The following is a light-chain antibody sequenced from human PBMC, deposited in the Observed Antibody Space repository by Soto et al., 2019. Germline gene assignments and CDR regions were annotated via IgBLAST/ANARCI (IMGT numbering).Light chain of an antibody. CDR2: GTS. CDR1: QGVSSSY. J-gene: IGKJ4*01. Sequence: EIVLTQSPGTLSLSPGERASVYCTGTQGVSSSYLAWYQQIPGQSPRLLIYGTSSRATGIPDRFSGSGSGTDFTLTISRLETEDSAVYYCKQYGSSPLTFGGGTKVDIK. V-gene: IGKV3-20*01. CDR3: KQYGSSPLT.